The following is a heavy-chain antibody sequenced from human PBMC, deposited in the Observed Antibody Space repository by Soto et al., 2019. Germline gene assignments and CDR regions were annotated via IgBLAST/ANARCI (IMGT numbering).Heavy chain of an antibody. CDR1: GGTFSSYA. CDR2: IIPIFGTA. Sequence: GASVKVSCKASGGTFSSYAISWVRQAPGQGLEWMGGIIPIFGTANYAQKFQGRVTITADESTSTAYMELSSLRSEDTAVYYCARGKHKITMVRGAYFDYWGQGTLVTVSS. CDR3: ARGKHKITMVRGAYFDY. V-gene: IGHV1-69*13. D-gene: IGHD3-10*01. J-gene: IGHJ4*02.